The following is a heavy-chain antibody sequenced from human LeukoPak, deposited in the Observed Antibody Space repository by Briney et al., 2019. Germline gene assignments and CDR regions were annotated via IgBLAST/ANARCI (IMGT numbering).Heavy chain of an antibody. CDR2: IKQDGSEK. CDR1: GFTFSSYW. Sequence: PGGSLRLSCAASGFTFSSYWMSWVRQAPGKGLEWVANIKQDGSEKHYVDSVKGRFTISRDNAKNSLYLQMNSLRAEDTAVYYCARDLFSGSYYEDFWGQGTLVTVSS. J-gene: IGHJ4*02. D-gene: IGHD1-26*01. CDR3: ARDLFSGSYYEDF. V-gene: IGHV3-7*01.